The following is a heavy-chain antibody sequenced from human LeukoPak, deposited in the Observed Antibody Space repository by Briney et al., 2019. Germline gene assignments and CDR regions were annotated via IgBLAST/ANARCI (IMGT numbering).Heavy chain of an antibody. J-gene: IGHJ4*02. D-gene: IGHD5-18*01. CDR1: GFTFSSYG. CDR2: IWYDGSSK. V-gene: IGHV3-33*01. Sequence: QPGRSLRLSCAASGFTFSSYGMHWVRQAPGKGLEWVADIWYDGSSKYYADSVKGRFTISRDNSKNTLYLHMNSLRAEDTAVYNCATYGYEPLDHWGQGTLVTVSS. CDR3: ATYGYEPLDH.